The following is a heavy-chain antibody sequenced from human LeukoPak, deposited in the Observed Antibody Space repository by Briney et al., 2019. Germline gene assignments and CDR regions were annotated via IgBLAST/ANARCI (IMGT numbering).Heavy chain of an antibody. CDR2: IYSGGST. CDR3: AREYSSSSGRAFDI. D-gene: IGHD6-6*01. Sequence: GGSLRLSCAASGFTVSSNYMSWVRQAPGKGLEWVSVIYSGGSTYYADSVKGRFTISRDNSKNSLYLQMNSLRAEDTAVYYCAREYSSSSGRAFDIWGQGTMVTVSS. J-gene: IGHJ3*02. CDR1: GFTVSSNY. V-gene: IGHV3-53*01.